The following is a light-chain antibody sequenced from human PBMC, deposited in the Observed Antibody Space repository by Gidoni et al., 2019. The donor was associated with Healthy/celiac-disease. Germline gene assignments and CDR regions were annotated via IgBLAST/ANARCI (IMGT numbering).Light chain of an antibody. CDR2: DAS. CDR3: QQRSNWPPLT. CDR1: QSVSSY. Sequence: EIVLTQSPATLFLSPGERATHSCRASQSVSSYLAWYQQKPGQAPRLLIYDASNRATGIPARFSGSGSGTDFTLTISSLEPEDFAVYYCQQRSNWPPLTFGGGTKVEIK. J-gene: IGKJ4*01. V-gene: IGKV3-11*01.